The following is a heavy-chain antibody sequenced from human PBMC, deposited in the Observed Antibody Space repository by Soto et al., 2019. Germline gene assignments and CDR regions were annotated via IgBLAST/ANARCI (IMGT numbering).Heavy chain of an antibody. V-gene: IGHV1-18*04. J-gene: IGHJ6*02. Sequence: ASVKVSCKASGYTFTSYGISWVRQAPGQGREWMGWISAYNGNTNYAQKLQGRVTMTTDTSTSTAYMELRSLRSDDTAVYYCAREHIVVVTAIKPIIYGMDVWGQVTTVTVSS. CDR2: ISAYNGNT. D-gene: IGHD2-21*02. CDR1: GYTFTSYG. CDR3: AREHIVVVTAIKPIIYGMDV.